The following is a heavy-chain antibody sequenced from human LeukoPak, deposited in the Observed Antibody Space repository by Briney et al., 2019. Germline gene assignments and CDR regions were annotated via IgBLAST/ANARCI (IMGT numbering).Heavy chain of an antibody. CDR2: SNQDGSEK. CDR1: GFTFSSYW. CDR3: ARGGWYPEY. D-gene: IGHD3-16*01. J-gene: IGHJ4*02. Sequence: GGSLRLSCAASGFTFSSYWMSWVRQAPGKGLEWVANSNQDGSEKNYVGSVKGRFTISRENAKYSLYLQMNSLRAEDTAVYYCARGGWYPEYWAQGTPVTGSS. V-gene: IGHV3-7*03.